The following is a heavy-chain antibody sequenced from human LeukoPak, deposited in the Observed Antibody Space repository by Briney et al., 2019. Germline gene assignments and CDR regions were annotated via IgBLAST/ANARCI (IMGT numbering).Heavy chain of an antibody. CDR3: ARGGDYYYYMDV. V-gene: IGHV4-4*07. CDR1: GGSISSYY. J-gene: IGHJ6*03. CDR2: IYTSGST. Sequence: SETLSLTCTVFGGSISSYYWSWIRQPAGKGLEWIGRIYTSGSTNYNPSLKSRVTISVDTSKNQFSLKLSSVTAADTAVYYCARGGDYYYYMDVWGKGTTVTVSS.